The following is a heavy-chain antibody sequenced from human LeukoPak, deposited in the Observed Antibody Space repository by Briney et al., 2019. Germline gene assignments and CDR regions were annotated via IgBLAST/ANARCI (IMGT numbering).Heavy chain of an antibody. V-gene: IGHV3-30-3*01. Sequence: QPGRSLRLSCAASGFTFSSYAMHWVRQAPGKGLEWVAVISYDGSNKYYADSVKGRFTISRDNSKNTLYLQMNSLRAEDTAAYYCARDNPVGATGPFDYWGQGTLVTVSS. CDR1: GFTFSSYA. CDR2: ISYDGSNK. D-gene: IGHD1-26*01. J-gene: IGHJ4*02. CDR3: ARDNPVGATGPFDY.